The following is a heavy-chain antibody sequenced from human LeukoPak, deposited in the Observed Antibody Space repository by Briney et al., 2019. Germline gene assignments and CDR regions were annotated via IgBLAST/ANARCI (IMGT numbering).Heavy chain of an antibody. Sequence: SQTLSLTCAISGDSVSSNSAAWNWIRQSPSRGLEWLGRTYYRSKWYNDYAVSVKSRITINPDTSKNQFSLQLNSVTPEDTAVYYCARALSSSGWYGTRTYYFDYWGQGTLVTVSS. CDR3: ARALSSSGWYGTRTYYFDY. J-gene: IGHJ4*02. D-gene: IGHD6-19*01. V-gene: IGHV6-1*01. CDR2: TYYRSKWYN. CDR1: GDSVSSNSAA.